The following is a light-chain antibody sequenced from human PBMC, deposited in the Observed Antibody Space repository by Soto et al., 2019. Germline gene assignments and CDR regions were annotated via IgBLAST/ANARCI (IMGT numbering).Light chain of an antibody. Sequence: QSALTQPPSASGSAGQSVTISYTGTSNDVGLYNFVSWYQQRPGKAPKLTVYDVTKRPSGVPDRFSGSKSGNTASLTVSGLRAEDEAVYFCSSYAGFNKVIFGGGTKLTVL. CDR3: SSYAGFNKVI. CDR2: DVT. CDR1: SNDVGLYNF. V-gene: IGLV2-8*01. J-gene: IGLJ2*01.